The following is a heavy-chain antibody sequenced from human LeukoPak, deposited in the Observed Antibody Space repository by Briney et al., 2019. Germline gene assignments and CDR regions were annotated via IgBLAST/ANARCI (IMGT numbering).Heavy chain of an antibody. Sequence: SETLSLTCTVYGGTISSYYWSWIPHPPGMGLVWIGYPYYSWRNNYNASLKSHDAISVDTSKNQFALKLSSVTAADTAVYYWARATGKRLFDYWGQGTLVTVSS. CDR1: GGTISSYY. CDR3: ARATGKRLFDY. V-gene: IGHV4-59*01. D-gene: IGHD1-1*01. J-gene: IGHJ4*02. CDR2: PYYSWRN.